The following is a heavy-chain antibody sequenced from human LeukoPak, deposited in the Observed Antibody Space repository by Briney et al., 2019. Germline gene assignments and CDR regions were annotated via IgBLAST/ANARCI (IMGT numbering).Heavy chain of an antibody. D-gene: IGHD3-22*01. CDR3: ARFGDSSGYYYDPLDY. CDR1: GYTFTSYG. CDR2: ISAYNGNT. V-gene: IGHV1-18*01. Sequence: ASVKVSCKASGYTFTSYGISWVRQAPGQGLEWMGWISAYNGNTNYAQKLQGRGTITTDTSTSTAYMELRSLRSDDTAVYYCARFGDSSGYYYDPLDYWGQGTLVTVSS. J-gene: IGHJ4*02.